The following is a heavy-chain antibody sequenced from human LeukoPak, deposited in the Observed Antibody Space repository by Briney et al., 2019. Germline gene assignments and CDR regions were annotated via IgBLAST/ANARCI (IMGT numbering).Heavy chain of an antibody. J-gene: IGHJ4*02. Sequence: SQTLSLTCAISGDSVSSNSAAWNWIRQSPSRGLEWLGRTYYRSKWYNDYAVSVKSRITINPDTSKNQFSLKLTSVTAADTAVYYCARTLRNSLTLPMDYWGQGTLVTVSS. CDR1: GDSVSSNSAA. V-gene: IGHV6-1*01. CDR3: ARTLRNSLTLPMDY. D-gene: IGHD3-16*01. CDR2: TYYRSKWYN.